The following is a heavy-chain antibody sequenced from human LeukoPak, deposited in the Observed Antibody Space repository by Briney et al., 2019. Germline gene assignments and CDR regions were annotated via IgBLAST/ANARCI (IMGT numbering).Heavy chain of an antibody. CDR1: GFTFSSYS. Sequence: GGSLRLSCAASGFTFSSYSMNWVRQAPGKGLEWVSSISSSSSYIYYADTVRGRFTISRDNAKNSLYLQMNSLRAEDTAVYYCASLITVTQFHYYYGMDVWGQGTTVTVSS. CDR2: ISSSSSYI. D-gene: IGHD4-17*01. V-gene: IGHV3-21*01. CDR3: ASLITVTQFHYYYGMDV. J-gene: IGHJ6*02.